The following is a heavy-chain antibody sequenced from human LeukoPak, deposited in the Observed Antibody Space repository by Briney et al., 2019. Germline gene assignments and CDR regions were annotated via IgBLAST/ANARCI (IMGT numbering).Heavy chain of an antibody. CDR3: ARETDPYHFDY. V-gene: IGHV3-30-3*01. CDR2: ISYDGSNK. D-gene: IGHD2-2*02. J-gene: IGHJ4*02. CDR1: GFTFSSYA. Sequence: QAGGSLRLSCAASGFTFSSYAMHWVRQAPGKGLEWAAVISYDGSNKYYADSVKGRFTISRDNSKITLYLQMNSLRAEDTAVYYCARETDPYHFDYWGQGTLVTVSS.